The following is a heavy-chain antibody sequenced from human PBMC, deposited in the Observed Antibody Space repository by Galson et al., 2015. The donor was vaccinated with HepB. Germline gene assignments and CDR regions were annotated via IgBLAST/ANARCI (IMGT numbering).Heavy chain of an antibody. J-gene: IGHJ5*02. CDR2: IYYSGST. D-gene: IGHD4-11*01. CDR1: GGSISSGDYY. CDR3: ARAWVTTGEVWFDP. Sequence: TLSLTCPVSGGSISSGDYYWSWIRQPPGKGLEWIGYIYYSGSTYYNPSLKSRVTISVDTSKNQFSLKLSSVTAADTAVYYCARAWVTTGEVWFDPWGQGTLVTVSS. V-gene: IGHV4-30-4*01.